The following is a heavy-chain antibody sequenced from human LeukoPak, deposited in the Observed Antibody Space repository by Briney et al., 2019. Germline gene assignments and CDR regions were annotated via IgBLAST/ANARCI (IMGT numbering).Heavy chain of an antibody. J-gene: IGHJ4*02. Sequence: PGGSLRLSCEASGFTFSNFWMTWVRQAPGKGLEWVASIKKDGRDKNYVDSVKGRFTISRDNAKNSVFLQLNSLRAEDTAVYYCTKGTAADDWGQGTLVTVSS. CDR1: GFTFSNFW. CDR3: TKGTAADD. CDR2: IKKDGRDK. V-gene: IGHV3-7*01. D-gene: IGHD6-13*01.